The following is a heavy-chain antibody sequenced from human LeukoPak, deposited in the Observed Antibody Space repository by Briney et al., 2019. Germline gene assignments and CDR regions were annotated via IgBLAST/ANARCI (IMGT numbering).Heavy chain of an antibody. Sequence: SETLSLTCTVSGGSISNYYWNWIRQPPGKGLEWSGYIYYSGTTNYNPSLKSRVSMSVDTSKNQFSLKLSCVTAADTAVYYWARTRYCSGSSCEDYWGQGTLVTVSS. V-gene: IGHV4-59*01. CDR1: GGSISNYY. D-gene: IGHD2-15*01. J-gene: IGHJ4*02. CDR3: ARTRYCSGSSCEDY. CDR2: IYYSGTT.